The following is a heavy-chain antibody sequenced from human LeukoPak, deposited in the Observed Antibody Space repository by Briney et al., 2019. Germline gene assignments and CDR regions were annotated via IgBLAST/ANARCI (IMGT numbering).Heavy chain of an antibody. CDR3: ARGWPTIFGVAGHAFDI. J-gene: IGHJ3*02. CDR2: VYYSGST. CDR1: GGSVSRSPYY. D-gene: IGHD3-3*01. Sequence: ASETLSLTCTVSGGSVSRSPYYWGWLRQPPGKGLEWIGYVYYSGSTNYNPSLKSRVTISVDTSKNQFSLKLSSVTAADTAVYYWARGWPTIFGVAGHAFDIWGQGTMVTVSS. V-gene: IGHV4-61*05.